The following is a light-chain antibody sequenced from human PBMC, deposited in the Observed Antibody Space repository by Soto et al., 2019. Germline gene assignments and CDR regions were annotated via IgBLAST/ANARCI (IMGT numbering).Light chain of an antibody. CDR2: EAS. CDR3: RPYNGYWT. Sequence: DIQMTQSPSTLSASVGDRVTITCRASQSISGSLAWYQQKPGKAPNLLIYEASNLKSGVTSRYSGSGSGTDDTITRSSVQPEESVSYYCRPYNGYWTFGQGTKVQMK. V-gene: IGKV1-5*03. J-gene: IGKJ1*01. CDR1: QSISGS.